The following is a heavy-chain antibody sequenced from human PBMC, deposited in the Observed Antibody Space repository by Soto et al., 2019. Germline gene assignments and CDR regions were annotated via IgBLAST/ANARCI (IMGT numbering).Heavy chain of an antibody. Sequence: PSETLSLTCTVSGGSISSGDYYWSWIRRPPGKGLEWIGYIYYSGSTYYNPSLKSRVTISVDTSKNQFSLKLSSVTAADTAVYYCARGTGSSGYYYFGPHYFDYWGQGTLVTVSS. CDR3: ARGTGSSGYYYFGPHYFDY. CDR2: IYYSGST. J-gene: IGHJ4*02. CDR1: GGSISSGDYY. V-gene: IGHV4-30-4*01. D-gene: IGHD3-22*01.